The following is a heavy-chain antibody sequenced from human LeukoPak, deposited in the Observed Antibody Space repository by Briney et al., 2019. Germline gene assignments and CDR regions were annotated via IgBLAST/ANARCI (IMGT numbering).Heavy chain of an antibody. CDR1: GFIFSSYS. V-gene: IGHV3-48*01. J-gene: IGHJ4*02. Sequence: GGSLRLSCAASGFIFSSYSMNWVRQAPGKGLEWVSYISSSGSTIYHADSVKGRFTISRDNAKNSLYLQMNSLRAEDTAVYYCAREKWAMRDDTTEGGFDYWGQGTLVTVSS. CDR2: ISSSGSTI. CDR3: AREKWAMRDDTTEGGFDY. D-gene: IGHD3-9*01.